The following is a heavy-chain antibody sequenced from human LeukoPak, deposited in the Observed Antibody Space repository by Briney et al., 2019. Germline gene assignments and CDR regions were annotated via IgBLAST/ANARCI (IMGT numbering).Heavy chain of an antibody. D-gene: IGHD3-10*01. CDR2: ISWNSGSI. Sequence: GGSLRLSCAASGFTFYDYAMHWGRQAPGKGLEWVSGISWNSGSIGYADSVTGRFTISRDNSKTTLYLQMNSLRGEDTAVYYCARDRITMVRGALGYWGQGPLVTVSS. J-gene: IGHJ4*02. CDR1: GFTFYDYA. V-gene: IGHV3-9*01. CDR3: ARDRITMVRGALGY.